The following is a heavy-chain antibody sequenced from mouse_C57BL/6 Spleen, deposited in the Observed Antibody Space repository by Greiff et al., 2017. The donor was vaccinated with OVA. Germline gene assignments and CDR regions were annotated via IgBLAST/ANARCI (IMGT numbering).Heavy chain of an antibody. V-gene: IGHV1-64*01. CDR2: IHPNSGST. J-gene: IGHJ1*03. CDR3: ARSPYGSSSYWYFDV. Sequence: QVQLQQPGAELVKPGASVKLSCKASGYTFTSYWMHWVKQRPGQGLEWIGMIHPNSGSTNYNEKFKSKATLTVDKSSSTAYMQLISLTSEDSAVYYCARSPYGSSSYWYFDVWGTGTTVTVSS. CDR1: GYTFTSYW. D-gene: IGHD1-1*01.